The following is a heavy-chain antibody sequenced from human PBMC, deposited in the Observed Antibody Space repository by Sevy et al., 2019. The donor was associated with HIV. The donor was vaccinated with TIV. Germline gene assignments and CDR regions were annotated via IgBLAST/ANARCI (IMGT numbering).Heavy chain of an antibody. CDR3: ARALVVVPAATDYYYYYGMDV. CDR1: GFTFSSYA. CDR2: ISYDGSNK. J-gene: IGHJ6*02. D-gene: IGHD2-2*01. V-gene: IGHV3-30*04. Sequence: GSLRLSCAASGFTFSSYAMHWVRQAPGKGLEWVAVISYDGSNKYYADSVKGRFTISRDNSKNTLYLQMNSLRAEDTAVYYCARALVVVPAATDYYYYYGMDVWGQGTTVTVSS.